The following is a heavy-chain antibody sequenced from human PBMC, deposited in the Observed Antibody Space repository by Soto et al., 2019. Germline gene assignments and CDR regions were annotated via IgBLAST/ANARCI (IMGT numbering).Heavy chain of an antibody. CDR3: ARHPVAGTDLYYYYGMDV. CDR1: GGSISSSSYY. J-gene: IGHJ6*02. D-gene: IGHD6-19*01. Sequence: QLQLQESGPGLVKPSETLSLTCTVSGGSISSSSYYWGWIRQPPGKGLEWIGSIYYSGSTSYNPSLKSCVTISGDTSKNQFSLKLSSVTDANTAVYYCARHPVAGTDLYYYYGMDVWGQGTTVTVSS. V-gene: IGHV4-39*01. CDR2: IYYSGST.